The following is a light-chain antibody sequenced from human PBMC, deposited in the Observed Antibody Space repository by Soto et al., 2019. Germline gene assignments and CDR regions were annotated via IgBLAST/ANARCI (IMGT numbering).Light chain of an antibody. CDR1: SSNIGAGYG. J-gene: IGLJ1*01. Sequence: QSVLTQPPSVSGAPGQRVTISCAGTSSNIGAGYGVHWYQQLPGRAPKLLIHNYVNRPSGVPDRFSGSKSGTSASLAITGLQAEDKAEYYCSSYTNINTRACVFGTGTKVTVL. CDR3: SSYTNINTRACV. CDR2: NYV. V-gene: IGLV1-40*01.